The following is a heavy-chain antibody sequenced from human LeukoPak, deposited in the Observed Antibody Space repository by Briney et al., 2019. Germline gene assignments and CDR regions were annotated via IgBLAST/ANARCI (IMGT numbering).Heavy chain of an antibody. V-gene: IGHV5-51*01. J-gene: IGHJ5*02. CDR2: IYPGDSDT. CDR1: GYSFTSYW. D-gene: IGHD3-10*01. CDR3: ARRGYYSSGSYYNELWFDP. Sequence: PGESLKISCKGSGYSFTSYWIGWVRQMPGKGLEWMGIIYPGDSDTRYSPSFQGQVTISADKSISTAYLQWSSLKASDTAMYYCARRGYYSSGSYYNELWFDPWGQGTLVTVSS.